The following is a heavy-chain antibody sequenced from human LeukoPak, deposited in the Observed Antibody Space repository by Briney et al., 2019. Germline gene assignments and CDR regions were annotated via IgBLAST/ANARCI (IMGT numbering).Heavy chain of an antibody. Sequence: GGSLRLSCAASGFTFSSYSMNWVRQAPGKGLEWVSSISSSSSYIYYADSVKGRFTTSRDNAKNSLYLQMNSLRAEDTAVYYCARAFTIFGVVIRYYFDYWGQGTLVTVSS. CDR3: ARAFTIFGVVIRYYFDY. CDR1: GFTFSSYS. D-gene: IGHD3-3*01. V-gene: IGHV3-21*01. CDR2: ISSSSSYI. J-gene: IGHJ4*02.